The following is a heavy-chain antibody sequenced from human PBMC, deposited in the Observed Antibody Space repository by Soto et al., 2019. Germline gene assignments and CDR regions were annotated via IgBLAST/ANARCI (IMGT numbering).Heavy chain of an antibody. Sequence: PSETLSLTCSIYSGSFSGYYWSWIRQPPGKGLEWIGEISQSGNTNYSPSLKSRVSISIDTSKKQFSLNLASVTAADTAVYYCARDIRGYSRAFDYWGQGTLVTVSS. CDR2: ISQSGNT. CDR1: SGSFSGYY. CDR3: ARDIRGYSRAFDY. V-gene: IGHV4-34*01. D-gene: IGHD5-18*01. J-gene: IGHJ4*02.